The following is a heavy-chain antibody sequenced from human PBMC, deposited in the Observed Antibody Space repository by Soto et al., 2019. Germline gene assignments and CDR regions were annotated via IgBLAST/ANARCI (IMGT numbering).Heavy chain of an antibody. J-gene: IGHJ4*02. CDR3: ARRPSYYYDSSCFDPFDY. Sequence: QLQLQESGPGLVKPSETLSLTCSVSGGSISSKNYYWGWIRQPPGKGLEWIGIIYYSGTTYYNPSLKSRVIISVDTSKNQFSLKLSSVTAADTAVYYCARRPSYYYDSSCFDPFDYWGQGTLVTVSS. D-gene: IGHD3-22*01. CDR1: GGSISSKNYY. V-gene: IGHV4-39*01. CDR2: IYYSGTT.